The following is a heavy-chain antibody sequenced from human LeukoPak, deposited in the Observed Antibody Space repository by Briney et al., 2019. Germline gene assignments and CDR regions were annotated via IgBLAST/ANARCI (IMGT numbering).Heavy chain of an antibody. CDR2: IYYSGST. CDR3: ARGCSAGTPHNWFDP. D-gene: IGHD6-13*01. CDR1: GGSISGYY. Sequence: KPSETPSLTCTVSGGSISGYYWSWIRQPPGKGLEWIGYIYYSGSTNYNPSLKSRVTISVDTSKNQFSLKLSSVTAADTAVYYCARGCSAGTPHNWFDPWGQGTLVTVSS. J-gene: IGHJ5*02. V-gene: IGHV4-59*01.